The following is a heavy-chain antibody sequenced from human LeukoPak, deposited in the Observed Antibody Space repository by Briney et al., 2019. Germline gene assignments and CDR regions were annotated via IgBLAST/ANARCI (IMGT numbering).Heavy chain of an antibody. D-gene: IGHD6-19*01. CDR3: ARSTTVAGYY. V-gene: IGHV4-61*02. CDR2: IYTSGST. CDR1: GGSISSGSYY. J-gene: IGHJ4*02. Sequence: SETLSLTCTVSGGSISSGSYYWSWIRQPAGKGLEWIGRIYTSGSTNYNPSLKSRVTISVDTSKNQFSLKLSSATAADTAVYYCARSTTVAGYYWGQGTLVTVSS.